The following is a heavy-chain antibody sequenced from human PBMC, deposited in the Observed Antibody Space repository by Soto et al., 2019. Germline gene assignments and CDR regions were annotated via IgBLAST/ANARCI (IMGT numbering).Heavy chain of an antibody. CDR2: IYTDGST. J-gene: IGHJ4*02. Sequence: EVQLVESGGGLVQPGGSLRLSCAASGFTVSSKYMSWVRQAPGKGLEWVSVIYTDGSTFYADSVKGRFTISRDNSKNTLYLQINSLRGEDTAVYYCARGTSVASAGDYWGQVTLVTVSS. V-gene: IGHV3-66*01. CDR3: ARGTSVASAGDY. CDR1: GFTVSSKY. D-gene: IGHD6-19*01.